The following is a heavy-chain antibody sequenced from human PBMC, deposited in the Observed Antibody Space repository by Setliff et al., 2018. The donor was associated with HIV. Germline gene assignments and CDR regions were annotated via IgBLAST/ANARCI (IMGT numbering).Heavy chain of an antibody. D-gene: IGHD2-8*01. CDR3: ARDMHANINAQDV. CDR2: IYFNGKT. CDR1: GGLITNDGYY. V-gene: IGHV4-31*03. J-gene: IGHJ1*01. Sequence: SETLSLTCTVSGGLITNDGYYWTWIRQHPEKGLEWIGYIYFNGKTYYNPSLGGRATMSVGTSKNQFSLMLSSATAADTAVYYCARDMHANINAQDVWGQGTLVTVSS.